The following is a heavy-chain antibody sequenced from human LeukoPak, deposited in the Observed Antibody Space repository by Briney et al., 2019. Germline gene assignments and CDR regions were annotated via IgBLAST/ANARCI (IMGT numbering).Heavy chain of an antibody. CDR2: INPNSGGT. V-gene: IGHV1-2*02. CDR1: GYTFTGYY. Sequence: SVKVSCKASGYTFTGYYMHWVRQAPGQGLEWMGWINPNSGGTNYAQKFQGRVTMTRDTSISTAYMELSRLRSDDTAVYYCANLPYYYDSSGYYYVGPVMDYWGQGTLVTVSS. J-gene: IGHJ4*02. CDR3: ANLPYYYDSSGYYYVGPVMDY. D-gene: IGHD3-22*01.